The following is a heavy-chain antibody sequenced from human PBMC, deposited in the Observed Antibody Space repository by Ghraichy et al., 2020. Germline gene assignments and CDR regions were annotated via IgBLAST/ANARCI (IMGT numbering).Heavy chain of an antibody. D-gene: IGHD2-15*01. Sequence: GSLSLTCTVSGGSVSSGSYYWSWIRQPPGKGLEWIGYIYYSGSTNYNPSLKSRVTISVDTSKNQFSLKLSSVTAADTAVYYCARDSPNCSGGSCYQGHYYYGMDVWGQGTTVTVSS. CDR1: GGSVSSGSYY. CDR2: IYYSGST. V-gene: IGHV4-61*01. CDR3: ARDSPNCSGGSCYQGHYYYGMDV. J-gene: IGHJ6*02.